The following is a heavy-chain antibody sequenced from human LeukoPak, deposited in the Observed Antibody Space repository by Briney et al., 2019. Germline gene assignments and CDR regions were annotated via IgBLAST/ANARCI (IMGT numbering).Heavy chain of an antibody. CDR3: ATYGHYRYYGDYFDY. Sequence: GGSLRLSCAASGFTFSSYAMHWVRQAPGKGLEWVAVISYDGSNKYYADSVKGRFTISRDNSKNTLYLQMNSLRAEDTAVYYCATYGHYRYYGDYFDYWGQGTLVTVSS. CDR2: ISYDGSNK. J-gene: IGHJ4*02. D-gene: IGHD4-17*01. CDR1: GFTFSSYA. V-gene: IGHV3-30*04.